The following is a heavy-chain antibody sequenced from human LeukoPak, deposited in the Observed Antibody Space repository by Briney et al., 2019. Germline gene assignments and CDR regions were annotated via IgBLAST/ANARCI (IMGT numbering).Heavy chain of an antibody. V-gene: IGHV3-48*03. CDR3: ARDYYGSGSFIGWFDP. CDR2: ISSSGDTI. Sequence: GGSLRLSCTASGFTFSSYEMNWVRQAPGKGLEWLSYISSSGDTIYYAESVKGRFTISRDNAKNSLYLQMNSLRAEDTAVYYCARDYYGSGSFIGWFDPWGQGTLVTVSS. J-gene: IGHJ5*02. CDR1: GFTFSSYE. D-gene: IGHD3-10*01.